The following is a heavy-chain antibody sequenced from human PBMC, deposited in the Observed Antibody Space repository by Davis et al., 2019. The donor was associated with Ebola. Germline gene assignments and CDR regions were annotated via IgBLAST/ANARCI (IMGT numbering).Heavy chain of an antibody. V-gene: IGHV1-69*06. CDR3: ALARPGYYYYYYGMDV. CDR1: GGTFSSYA. CDR2: IIPIFGTA. D-gene: IGHD6-6*01. Sequence: SVKVSCKASGGTFSSYAISWVRQAPGQGLEWMGGIIPIFGTANYAQKFQGRVTITADKSTSTAYMELSSVRSEDTAVYYCALARPGYYYYYYGMDVWGQGTTVTVSS. J-gene: IGHJ6*02.